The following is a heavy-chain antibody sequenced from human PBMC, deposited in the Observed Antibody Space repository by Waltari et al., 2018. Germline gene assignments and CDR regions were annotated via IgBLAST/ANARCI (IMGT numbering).Heavy chain of an antibody. V-gene: IGHV4-34*01. J-gene: IGHJ6*02. CDR2: INHSGST. D-gene: IGHD2-2*01. CDR1: VGSFSVCS. Sequence: QVRLQQWGAGLLKTSGTLSLPCAVSVGSFSVCSWSWLRQPPGKGLEWIGEINHSGSTNYNPSLKSRVTISVDTSKNQFSLQLSSVTAADTAVYYCARVCSSTSCPYYYGMDVWGQGTTVTVSS. CDR3: ARVCSSTSCPYYYGMDV.